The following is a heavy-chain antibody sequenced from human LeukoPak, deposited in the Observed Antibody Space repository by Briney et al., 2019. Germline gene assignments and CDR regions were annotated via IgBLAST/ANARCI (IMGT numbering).Heavy chain of an antibody. J-gene: IGHJ3*02. V-gene: IGHV3-7*01. CDR1: GFSFTTYW. Sequence: PGGSLRLSCAASGFSFTTYWMSWVRQAPGKGLEWVANIKQDGTEKYYVDSVKGRFTISRDNSKNTLYLQMNSLRAEDTAVYYCAKGWAGTDAFDIWGQGTMVTVSS. D-gene: IGHD6-19*01. CDR3: AKGWAGTDAFDI. CDR2: IKQDGTEK.